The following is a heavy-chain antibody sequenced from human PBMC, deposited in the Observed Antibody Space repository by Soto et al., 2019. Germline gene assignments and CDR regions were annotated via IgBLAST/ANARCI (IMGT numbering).Heavy chain of an antibody. J-gene: IGHJ6*02. D-gene: IGHD5-18*01. V-gene: IGHV3-73*01. Sequence: PGGSLRLSCAASGFTFSGSAMHWVRQASGKGLEWVGRIRSKANSYATAYAASVKGRFTISRDDSKNTAYLQMNSLKTEDTAVYYCTRTWIQIWSQTENYYYYGMDVWGQGTTVTVSS. CDR3: TRTWIQIWSQTENYYYYGMDV. CDR2: IRSKANSYAT. CDR1: GFTFSGSA.